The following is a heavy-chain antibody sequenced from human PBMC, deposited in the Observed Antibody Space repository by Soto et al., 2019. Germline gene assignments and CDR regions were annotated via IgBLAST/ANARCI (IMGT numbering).Heavy chain of an antibody. Sequence: SETLSLTCTVSGGSISSYYWSWIRQPPEKEMEKIGYIYYSGSTNYNPSLKSRVTISVDTSKNQFSLKLSSVTAADTAVYYCARGYSSSWYNDPDAFDIWGQGTMVTVSS. CDR1: GGSISSYY. CDR2: IYYSGST. CDR3: ARGYSSSWYNDPDAFDI. V-gene: IGHV4-59*01. J-gene: IGHJ3*02. D-gene: IGHD6-13*01.